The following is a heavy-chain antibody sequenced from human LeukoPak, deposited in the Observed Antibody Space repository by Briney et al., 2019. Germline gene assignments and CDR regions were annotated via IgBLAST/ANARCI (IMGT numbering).Heavy chain of an antibody. CDR1: GFTFSSCW. CDR2: MKQDGSQK. CDR3: ARGGYYGSGRYYFDS. D-gene: IGHD3-3*01. Sequence: GGSLRLSCAASGFTFSSCWMSWVRQAPGKGLEWVANMKQDGSQKYYVDSVKGRFTISRDNAKNTLHLQMNSLRAEDTAVYYCARGGYYGSGRYYFDSWGQGTLVTVSS. J-gene: IGHJ4*02. V-gene: IGHV3-7*01.